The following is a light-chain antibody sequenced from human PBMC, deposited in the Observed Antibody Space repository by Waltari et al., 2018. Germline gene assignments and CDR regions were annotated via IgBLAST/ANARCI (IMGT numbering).Light chain of an antibody. J-gene: IGKJ5*01. CDR3: HQRSNWPIT. CDR2: GAS. V-gene: IGKV3-11*01. CDR1: QSVSSY. Sequence: EIVLTQSPATLSLSPGERATLSCRASQSVSSYLVWYQQKPGQTPRLLIYGASNRATGIPARFSVSGSGTDFTLTISSLESEDFAVYYCHQRSNWPITFGQGTRLEIK.